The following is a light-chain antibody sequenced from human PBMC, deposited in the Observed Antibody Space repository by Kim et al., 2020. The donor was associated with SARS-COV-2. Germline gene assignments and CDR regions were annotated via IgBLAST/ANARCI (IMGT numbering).Light chain of an antibody. CDR2: GVY. Sequence: GQSGTSSCTGTSSDVGHYNSVSWYQQHPGKAPKLMIYGVYKRPSGVPDRFSGSKSGNTASLTVSGLQAEDEADYYCSSYAGSDNYVFGTGTKVTVL. CDR1: SSDVGHYNS. V-gene: IGLV2-8*01. J-gene: IGLJ1*01. CDR3: SSYAGSDNYV.